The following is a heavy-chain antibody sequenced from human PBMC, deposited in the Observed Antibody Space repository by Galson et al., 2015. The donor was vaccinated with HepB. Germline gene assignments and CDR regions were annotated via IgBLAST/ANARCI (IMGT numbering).Heavy chain of an antibody. CDR3: ARLPYYCGGDCYSGEYFQH. Sequence: QSGAEVKKPGESLKISCKGSGYSFTSYWIGWVRQMPGKGLEWMGIIYPGDSDTRYSPSFQGQVTISADKSISTAYLQWSSLKASDTAMYYCARLPYYCGGDCYSGEYFQHWGQGTLVTVSS. D-gene: IGHD2-21*02. V-gene: IGHV5-51*03. J-gene: IGHJ1*01. CDR1: GYSFTSYW. CDR2: IYPGDSDT.